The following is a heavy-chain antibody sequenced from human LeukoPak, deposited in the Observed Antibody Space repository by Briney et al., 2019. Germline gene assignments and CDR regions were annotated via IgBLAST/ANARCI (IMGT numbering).Heavy chain of an antibody. Sequence: KPSETLSLTCTVSGGSISSSSYYWGWIRQPPGKGLEWIGSIYYSGSTYYNPSLKSRVTISVDTPKNQFSLKLSSVTAADTAVYYCARPAYYDGQDFDYWGQGTLVTVSS. J-gene: IGHJ4*02. CDR3: ARPAYYDGQDFDY. CDR2: IYYSGST. CDR1: GGSISSSSYY. D-gene: IGHD3-22*01. V-gene: IGHV4-39*01.